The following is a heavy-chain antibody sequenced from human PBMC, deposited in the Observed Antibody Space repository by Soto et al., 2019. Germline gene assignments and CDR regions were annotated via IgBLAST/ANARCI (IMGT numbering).Heavy chain of an antibody. J-gene: IGHJ5*02. Sequence: SSETLSLTCTVSGGSISSGDYYWSWIRQPPGKGLEWIGYIYYSGSTYYNPSLKGRVTISVDTSKNQFSLKLSSVTAADTAVYYCARGWISYSPDPTHVDPWGQGTLVTVSS. CDR2: IYYSGST. CDR3: ARGWISYSPDPTHVDP. D-gene: IGHD5-12*01. CDR1: GGSISSGDYY. V-gene: IGHV4-30-4*01.